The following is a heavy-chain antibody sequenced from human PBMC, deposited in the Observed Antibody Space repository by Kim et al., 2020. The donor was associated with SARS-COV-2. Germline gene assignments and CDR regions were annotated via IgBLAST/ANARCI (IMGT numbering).Heavy chain of an antibody. CDR2: IYYSGST. CDR1: GGSISSYY. Sequence: SETLSLTCTVSGGSISSYYWSWIRQPPGKGLEWIGYIYYSGSTNYNPSLKSRVTISVDTSKNQFSLKLSSVTAADTAVYYCARRSLGYCSGGSCQQAFDIWGQGTMGTVSS. J-gene: IGHJ3*02. D-gene: IGHD2-15*01. V-gene: IGHV4-59*08. CDR3: ARRSLGYCSGGSCQQAFDI.